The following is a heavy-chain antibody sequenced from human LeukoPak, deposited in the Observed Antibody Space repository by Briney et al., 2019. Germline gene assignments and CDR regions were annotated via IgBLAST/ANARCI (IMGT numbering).Heavy chain of an antibody. CDR3: ARVRYSSSWFPFDY. CDR2: IYHSGST. Sequence: SGTLSLTCAVSGGSISSSNWWSWVRQPPGKGLEWIGEIYHSGSTNYDPSLKSRVTISVDKSKNQFSLKLSSVTAADTAVYYCARVRYSSSWFPFDYWGQGTLVTVSS. CDR1: GGSISSSNW. V-gene: IGHV4-4*02. D-gene: IGHD6-13*01. J-gene: IGHJ4*02.